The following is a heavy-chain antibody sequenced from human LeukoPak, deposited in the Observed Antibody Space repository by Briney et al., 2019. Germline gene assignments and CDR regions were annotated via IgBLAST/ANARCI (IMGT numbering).Heavy chain of an antibody. CDR2: IRSKGNNYAT. V-gene: IGHV3-73*01. CDR1: GFTFSGST. Sequence: GGSLRLSCAASGFTFSGSTMHWVRQASGKGLEWVDRIRSKGNNYATAYAASVKGRFTISREDSKNMAYLQMSRLKNEDTAVYYCTGGIVGASDAFDVWGQGTMVTVSA. J-gene: IGHJ3*01. CDR3: TGGIVGASDAFDV. D-gene: IGHD1-26*01.